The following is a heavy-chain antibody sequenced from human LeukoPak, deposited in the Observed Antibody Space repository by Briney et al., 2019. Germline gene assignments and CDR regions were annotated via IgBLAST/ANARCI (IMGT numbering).Heavy chain of an antibody. D-gene: IGHD1-26*01. Sequence: SETLSLTCTVSGGSISSDYWSWIRQPPGKGLEWIGHIYYSGSTNYNPSLKSRVTISVDTSRIQFSLKVTSVIAADTAVYYCARVSQVGISPCYYYGMDVWGQGTTVTVSS. CDR3: ARVSQVGISPCYYYGMDV. J-gene: IGHJ6*02. CDR2: IYYSGST. V-gene: IGHV4-59*01. CDR1: GGSISSDY.